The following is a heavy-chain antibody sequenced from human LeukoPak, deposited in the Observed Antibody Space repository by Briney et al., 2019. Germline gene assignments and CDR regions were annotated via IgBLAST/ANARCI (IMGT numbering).Heavy chain of an antibody. Sequence: GGSLRLSCAASGFTFSSYIMNGVRQAPGKGLEWVSYISSSSSTIYYADSVKGRFTISRDNGKNSLYLQMNSLRAEDTAVYYCARDDSSSWYDWFDPWGQGTLVTVSS. CDR1: GFTFSSYI. CDR3: ARDDSSSWYDWFDP. V-gene: IGHV3-48*01. CDR2: ISSSSSTI. D-gene: IGHD6-13*01. J-gene: IGHJ5*02.